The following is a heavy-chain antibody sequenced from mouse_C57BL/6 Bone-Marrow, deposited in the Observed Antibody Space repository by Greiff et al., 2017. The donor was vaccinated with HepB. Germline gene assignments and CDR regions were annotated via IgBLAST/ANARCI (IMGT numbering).Heavy chain of an antibody. CDR1: GYAFSSSW. D-gene: IGHD3-3*01. V-gene: IGHV1-82*01. CDR2: IYPGDGDT. J-gene: IGHJ1*03. CDR3: AMARWYFDV. Sequence: VQLQQSGPELVKPGASVKISCKASGYAFSSSWMNWVKQRPGKGLEWIGRIYPGDGDTNYNGKFKGKATLTADKSSSTAYMQLSSLTSEDSAVYFCAMARWYFDVWGTGTTVTVSS.